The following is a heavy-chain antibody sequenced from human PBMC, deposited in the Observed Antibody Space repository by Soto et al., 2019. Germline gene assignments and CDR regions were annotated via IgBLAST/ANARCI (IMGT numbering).Heavy chain of an antibody. D-gene: IGHD3-9*01. CDR3: AKVGSPYDILTGALDY. CDR1: GFTFDDYA. Sequence: PGGSLRLSCAASGFTFDDYAMHWVRQAPGKGLEWVSGISWNSGSIGYADSVKGRFTISRDNAKNSLYLQMNSLRAEDTALYYWAKVGSPYDILTGALDYWGQGTLVAVSS. V-gene: IGHV3-9*01. J-gene: IGHJ4*02. CDR2: ISWNSGSI.